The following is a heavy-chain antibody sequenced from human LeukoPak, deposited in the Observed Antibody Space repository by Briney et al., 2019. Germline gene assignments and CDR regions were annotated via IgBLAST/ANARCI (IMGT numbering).Heavy chain of an antibody. CDR1: VYSITNSCW. CDR3: ARKENVYYYFDY. D-gene: IGHD3-10*01. J-gene: IGHJ4*02. Sequence: SESLSLTCPVSVYSITNSCWWGWIRQPPGKGLECTGYIYHSGTTYYNSSLQSRVTMSVDTSKNQFSLKLSSVTAVDTAVYYCARKENVYYYFDYWGQGTLVTVSS. V-gene: IGHV4-28*01. CDR2: IYHSGTT.